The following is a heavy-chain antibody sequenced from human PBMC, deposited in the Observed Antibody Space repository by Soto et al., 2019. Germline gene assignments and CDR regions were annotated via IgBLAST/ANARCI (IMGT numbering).Heavy chain of an antibody. Sequence: EEQLVESGGGLVKPGGSLRLSCVASGFSLSSYTMSWVRQAPGKGLEWVSSIGISIGYIYYAESVTGRFTISRDNAQNSLFLEMNSPRAEDTALYFCGRNVLAVTEDAVDVWGQGTMVTVSS. D-gene: IGHD4-4*01. CDR1: GFSLSSYT. CDR2: IGISIGYI. J-gene: IGHJ3*01. CDR3: GRNVLAVTEDAVDV. V-gene: IGHV3-21*01.